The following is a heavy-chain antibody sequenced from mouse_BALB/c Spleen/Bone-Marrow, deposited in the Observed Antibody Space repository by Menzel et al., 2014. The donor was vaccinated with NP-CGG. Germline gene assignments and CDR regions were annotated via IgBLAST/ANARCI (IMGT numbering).Heavy chain of an antibody. CDR3: AMYYYGSSLFAY. J-gene: IGHJ3*01. V-gene: IGHV14-3*02. CDR2: IDPANGNT. CDR1: GFNIKDTY. D-gene: IGHD1-1*01. Sequence: VQLQQSGAELVKPGASVKLSCAASGFNIKDTYMHWVKQRPEQGLEWIGRIDPANGNTKYDPKFQGKATITADTSSNTAYLQLSSLTSEDTVVYYCAMYYYGSSLFAYWSQGTLVTVSA.